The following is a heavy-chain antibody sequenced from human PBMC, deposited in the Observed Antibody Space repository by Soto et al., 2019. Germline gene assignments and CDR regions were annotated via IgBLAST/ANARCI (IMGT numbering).Heavy chain of an antibody. D-gene: IGHD2-15*01. CDR2: INPNSGGT. J-gene: IGHJ2*01. V-gene: IGHV1-2*02. CDR3: SRCGFVVPLWYFDL. CDR1: GYTFTGYY. Sequence: QVQLVQSGAEVKKPGASVKVSCKASGYTFTGYYMHWVRQAPGQGLEWMGWINPNSGGTNYAQKFQGRVTMTRDTSLSTAYLELSRLRSDETAVYYWSRCGFVVPLWYFDLWGRGTLVTVSS.